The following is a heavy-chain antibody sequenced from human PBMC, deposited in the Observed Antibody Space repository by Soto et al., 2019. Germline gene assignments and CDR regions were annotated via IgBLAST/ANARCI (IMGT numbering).Heavy chain of an antibody. V-gene: IGHV4-59*01. CDR3: ARDLGSGYDFGWFDP. CDR2: IYYSGST. CDR1: GGSISSYY. D-gene: IGHD5-12*01. Sequence: TSETLSLTCTVSGGSISSYYWSWIRQPPGKGLEWIGYIYYSGSTNYNPSLKSRVTISVDTSKNQFSLKLSSVTAADTAVYYCARDLGSGYDFGWFDPWGQGTLVTVSS. J-gene: IGHJ5*02.